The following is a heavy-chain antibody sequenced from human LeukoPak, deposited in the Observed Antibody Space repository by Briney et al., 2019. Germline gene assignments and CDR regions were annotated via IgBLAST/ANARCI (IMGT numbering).Heavy chain of an antibody. D-gene: IGHD5-18*01. CDR3: ARDRGYSYGYSYYFDY. CDR2: IYTSGST. Sequence: PSQTLSLTXTVSGGSISSGSYYWSWIRQPAGKGLEWIGRIYTSGSTNYNPSLKSRVTISVDTSKNQFSLKLSSVTAADTAVYYCARDRGYSYGYSYYFDYWGQGTLVTVSS. CDR1: GGSISSGSYY. J-gene: IGHJ4*02. V-gene: IGHV4-61*02.